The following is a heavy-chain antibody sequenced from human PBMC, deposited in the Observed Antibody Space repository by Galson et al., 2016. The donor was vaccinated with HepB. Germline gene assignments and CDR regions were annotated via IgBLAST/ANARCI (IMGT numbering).Heavy chain of an antibody. CDR3: AGGDHCTSTSCHERDYYYYGMDV. D-gene: IGHD2-2*01. Sequence: SLRLSCAASGFTFRSYAMNWVRQAPGKGLEWVSGISGSGDNTHYADSVKGRFTISKDNSKNTLFLQVSSLRADDTGIYYCAGGDHCTSTSCHERDYYYYGMDVWGHGTTVTVSS. CDR2: ISGSGDNT. V-gene: IGHV3-23*01. J-gene: IGHJ6*02. CDR1: GFTFRSYA.